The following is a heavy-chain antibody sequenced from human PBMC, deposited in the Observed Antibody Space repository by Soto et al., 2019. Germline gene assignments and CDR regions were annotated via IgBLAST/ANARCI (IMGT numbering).Heavy chain of an antibody. J-gene: IGHJ6*02. CDR2: IDPSDSYT. CDR3: ARRSSPTTVTKHYYYYYGMDV. CDR1: GYSFTSYW. V-gene: IGHV5-10-1*01. D-gene: IGHD4-17*01. Sequence: EVQLVQSGAEVKKPGESLRISCKGSGYSFTSYWISWVRQMPGKGLEWMGRIDPSDSYTNYSPSFQGHVTISAEKSISTAYLQWSSLKASDTAMYYCARRSSPTTVTKHYYYYYGMDVWGQGTTVTVSS.